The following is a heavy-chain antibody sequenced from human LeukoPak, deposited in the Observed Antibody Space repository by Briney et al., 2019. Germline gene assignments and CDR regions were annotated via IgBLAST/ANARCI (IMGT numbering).Heavy chain of an antibody. CDR3: ARAFSIRLPGGQPFDY. D-gene: IGHD1-14*01. V-gene: IGHV1-69*05. Sequence: ASVKVSCKASGGTFSSYAISWVRQAPGQGLEWMGGITPIFGTANYAQKFQGRVTITTDESTSTAYMELSSLRSEDTAVYYCARAFSIRLPGGQPFDYWGQGTLVTVSS. J-gene: IGHJ4*02. CDR2: ITPIFGTA. CDR1: GGTFSSYA.